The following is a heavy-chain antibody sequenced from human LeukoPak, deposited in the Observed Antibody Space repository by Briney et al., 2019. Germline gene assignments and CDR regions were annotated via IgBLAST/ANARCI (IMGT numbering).Heavy chain of an antibody. Sequence: ASVKVSCKASGYTFTSYYMHWVRQAPGQGLEWMGIINPSGGRISYAQKFQGRVTMTRDTSTSTVYMELSSLRSEDTAVYYCARSPGNYYDSSGNFDYWGQGTLVTASS. J-gene: IGHJ4*02. CDR1: GYTFTSYY. D-gene: IGHD3-22*01. CDR3: ARSPGNYYDSSGNFDY. V-gene: IGHV1-46*01. CDR2: INPSGGRI.